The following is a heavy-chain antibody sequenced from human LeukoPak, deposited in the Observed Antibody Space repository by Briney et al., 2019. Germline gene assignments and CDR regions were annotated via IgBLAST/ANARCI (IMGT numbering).Heavy chain of an antibody. J-gene: IGHJ4*02. CDR3: ARGPSQYYDSSGYYCDY. Sequence: GASVKVSCKASGYTFTSDDINWVRQATGQGLEWMGWMNPNSGNTGYAQKFQGRVTMTRNTSISTAYMELSSLRSEDTAVYYCARGPSQYYDSSGYYCDYWGQGTLVTVSS. CDR2: MNPNSGNT. D-gene: IGHD3-22*01. CDR1: GYTFTSDD. V-gene: IGHV1-8*01.